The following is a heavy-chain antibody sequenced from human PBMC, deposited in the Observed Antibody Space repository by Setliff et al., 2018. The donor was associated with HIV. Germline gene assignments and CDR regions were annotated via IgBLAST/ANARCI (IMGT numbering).Heavy chain of an antibody. D-gene: IGHD2-8*02. CDR2: VLANDEK. V-gene: IGHV2-26*01. CDR1: GFSLADVRMS. J-gene: IGHJ4*02. Sequence: SGPTLVNPPGTLTLTCTVSGFSLADVRMSVTWIRQPPGKALEWLGNVLANDEKSYGTALKSGLTISKDTSKSQVVLTMTNMDPVDTATYYCAHNRDHTGPYFYDYWGQGTRVTVSS. CDR3: AHNRDHTGPYFYDY.